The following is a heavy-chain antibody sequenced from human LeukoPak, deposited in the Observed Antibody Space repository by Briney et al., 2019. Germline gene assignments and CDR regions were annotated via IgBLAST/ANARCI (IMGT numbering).Heavy chain of an antibody. CDR1: GMTFSSHW. CDR3: ARAPTFSGWFDY. D-gene: IGHD6-19*01. Sequence: GGSLRLSCVASGMTFSSHWMTWVRQTTGKGLERLATIKSDGSEIYYLDSVKGRFTISRDNAKSSLYLQMNSLRAEDTAVYYCARAPTFSGWFDYWGQGTLVTVSS. J-gene: IGHJ4*02. V-gene: IGHV3-7*01. CDR2: IKSDGSEI.